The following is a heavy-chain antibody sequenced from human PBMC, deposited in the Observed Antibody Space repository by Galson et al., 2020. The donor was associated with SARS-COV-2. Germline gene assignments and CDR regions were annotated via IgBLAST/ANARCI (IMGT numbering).Heavy chain of an antibody. V-gene: IGHV3-30*04. J-gene: IGHJ4*02. D-gene: IGHD3-10*01. CDR2: ISYDGSNK. CDR1: GFTFSSYA. CDR3: ARALLWFGECLDY. Sequence: GGSLRLSCAASGFTFSSYAMHWVRQAPGKGLEWVAVISYDGSNKYYADSVKGRFTISRDNSKNTLYLQMNSLRAEDTAVYYCARALLWFGECLDYWGQGTLVTVSS.